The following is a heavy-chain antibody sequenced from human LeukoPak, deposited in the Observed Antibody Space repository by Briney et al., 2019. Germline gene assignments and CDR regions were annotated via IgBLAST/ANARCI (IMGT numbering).Heavy chain of an antibody. J-gene: IGHJ4*02. CDR3: ARTYYDILTGYNPYFDY. CDR2: ITASSTAI. V-gene: IGHV3-21*01. Sequence: GGSLRLSCAASGFTFSDTWMHWVRQAPGKGLEWVSSITASSTAIYSADSVKGRFTISRDNAKNFLYLQMNSLRAEDTAVYYCARTYYDILTGYNPYFDYWGQGILVTVSS. CDR1: GFTFSDTW. D-gene: IGHD3-9*01.